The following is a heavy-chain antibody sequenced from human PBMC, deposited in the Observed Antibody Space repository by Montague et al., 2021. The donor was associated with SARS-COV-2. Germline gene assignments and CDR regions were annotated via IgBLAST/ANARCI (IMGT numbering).Heavy chain of an antibody. D-gene: IGHD2-15*01. CDR1: GGSFSSY. Sequence: SETLSLTCDVHGGSFSSYWSWIRQPPGRGLEWVGQIGHGGGTNYNPSLKSRVTISVDTSKNQVSLKLSSVTAADTAVYYCASHCGGGRCYFGMDVWGQGTTVTVSS. CDR3: ASHCGGGRCYFGMDV. CDR2: IGHGGGT. V-gene: IGHV4-34*01. J-gene: IGHJ6*02.